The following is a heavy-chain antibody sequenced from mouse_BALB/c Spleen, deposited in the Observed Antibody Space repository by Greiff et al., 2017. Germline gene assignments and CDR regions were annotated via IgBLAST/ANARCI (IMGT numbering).Heavy chain of an antibody. J-gene: IGHJ2*01. V-gene: IGHV5-6-5*01. Sequence: EVMLVESGGGLVKPGGSLKLSCAASGFTFSSYAMSWVRQTPEKRLEWVASISSGGSTYYPDSVKGRFTISRDNARNILYLQMSSLRSEDTAMYYCARGRDYGSSLSYFDYWGQGTTLTVSS. CDR3: ARGRDYGSSLSYFDY. CDR2: ISSGGST. CDR1: GFTFSSYA. D-gene: IGHD1-1*01.